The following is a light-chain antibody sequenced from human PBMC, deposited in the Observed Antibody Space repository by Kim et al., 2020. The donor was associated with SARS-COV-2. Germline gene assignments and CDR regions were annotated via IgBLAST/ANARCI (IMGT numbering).Light chain of an antibody. CDR2: DAS. Sequence: EIVLTQSPATLSLSPGDRATLSCRASQTVKNFLAWYQQKPGQAPRLLIYDASKRNTGIPARFSGSGSGTDFTLTISSLEPEDFAVYYCQQRNSWPITFGQGTRLEIK. CDR3: QQRNSWPIT. CDR1: QTVKNF. V-gene: IGKV3-11*01. J-gene: IGKJ5*01.